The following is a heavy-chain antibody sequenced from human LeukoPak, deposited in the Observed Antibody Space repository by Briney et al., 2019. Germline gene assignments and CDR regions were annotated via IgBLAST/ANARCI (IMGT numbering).Heavy chain of an antibody. CDR3: ARERLGYCSGGSCYPNYYFDY. CDR2: INHSGST. V-gene: IGHV4-34*01. D-gene: IGHD2-15*01. CDR1: GGSFSGYY. J-gene: IGHJ4*02. Sequence: SETLSLTCAVYGGSFSGYYWSWIRQPPGKGLEWIGEINHSGSTNYNPSLKSRVTISVDTSKNQFSLKLSSVTAADTAVYYCARERLGYCSGGSCYPNYYFDYWGQGTLVTVSS.